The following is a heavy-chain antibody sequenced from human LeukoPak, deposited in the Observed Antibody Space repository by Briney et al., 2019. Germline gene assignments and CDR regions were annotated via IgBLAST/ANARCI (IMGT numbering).Heavy chain of an antibody. CDR2: IYHSGSA. D-gene: IGHD1-26*01. Sequence: SETLSLTCAVSGYSISSGYYCGWIRQPPGKGLEWIGNIYHSGSAYYNPSLQSRVTISVDTSTNQFSLKLSSVPAAATAVYYCARYSGSYLLYWGQGTLVTVSS. V-gene: IGHV4-38-2*01. CDR1: GYSISSGYY. J-gene: IGHJ4*02. CDR3: ARYSGSYLLY.